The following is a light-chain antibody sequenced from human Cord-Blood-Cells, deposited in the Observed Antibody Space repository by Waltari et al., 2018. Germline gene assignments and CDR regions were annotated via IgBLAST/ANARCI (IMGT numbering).Light chain of an antibody. J-gene: IGKJ4*01. CDR1: QSVSSY. CDR2: DAS. V-gene: IGKV3-11*01. CDR3: QQRSNWPPDLT. Sequence: EIVLTQSPATLSLSPGDRATLSCRASQSVSSYLAWYQQKPGQAPRLLIYDASNRATGIPARFSGSGSGTDFTLTISSLEPEDFAVYYCQQRSNWPPDLTFGGGTKVEIK.